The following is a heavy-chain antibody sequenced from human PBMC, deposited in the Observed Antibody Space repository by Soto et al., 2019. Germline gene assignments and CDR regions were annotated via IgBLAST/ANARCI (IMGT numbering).Heavy chain of an antibody. J-gene: IGHJ3*02. CDR3: ARDDCSGGSCYSERVFDI. V-gene: IGHV1-18*01. CDR2: ISAYNGNT. CDR1: GYTFTSYG. Sequence: ASVKGSCKASGYTFTSYGISWVRQAPGQGLEWMGWISAYNGNTNYAQKLQGRVTMTTDTSTSTAYMELRSLRSDDTAVYYCARDDCSGGSCYSERVFDIWGQRTMV. D-gene: IGHD2-15*01.